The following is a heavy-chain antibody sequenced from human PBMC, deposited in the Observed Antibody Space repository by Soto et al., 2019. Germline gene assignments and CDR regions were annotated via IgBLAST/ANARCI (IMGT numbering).Heavy chain of an antibody. CDR1: GYTFTSSP. V-gene: IGHV1-3*01. Sequence: ASVKVSCKASGYTFTSSPIHWVRQAPGQGLEWMGWINAGNGDTKYSQKFQGRVIVARDTSASTAYMELISLRSEDTAVYYCTRAPRGEHWGQGTLVTVSS. J-gene: IGHJ1*01. CDR3: TRAPRGEH. CDR2: INAGNGDT. D-gene: IGHD2-21*01.